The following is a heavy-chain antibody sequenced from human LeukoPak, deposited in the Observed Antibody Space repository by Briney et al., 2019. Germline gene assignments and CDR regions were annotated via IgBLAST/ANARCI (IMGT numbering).Heavy chain of an antibody. CDR3: ARNVRHFDF. V-gene: IGHV4-39*01. CDR1: GGSISSGSYY. CDR2: IYYGGST. J-gene: IGHJ4*02. Sequence: SETLSLTCTVSGGSISSGSYYWAWIRQPPGKGLEWIGSIYYGGSTYYNPSLRSRLTISVDTSRNQFSLKLSSVTAADTAVYYCARNVRHFDFWGQGTLVTVSS.